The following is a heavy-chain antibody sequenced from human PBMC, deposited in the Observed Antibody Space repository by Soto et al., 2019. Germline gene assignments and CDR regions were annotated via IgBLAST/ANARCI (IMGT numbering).Heavy chain of an antibody. CDR3: AKIKGAITFLHFDT. V-gene: IGHV3-23*01. J-gene: IGHJ4*02. CDR1: TSNLKNYA. D-gene: IGHD3-16*01. CDR2: LTDTGGST. Sequence: GGSLRLSCVDSTSNLKNYAMAWVRQAPGKGLEWVSALTDTGGSTYYAASVKGRFTISRDNSRNTLFLQMDRLRVDDTAVYYCAKIKGAITFLHFDTWGQGALVTVSS.